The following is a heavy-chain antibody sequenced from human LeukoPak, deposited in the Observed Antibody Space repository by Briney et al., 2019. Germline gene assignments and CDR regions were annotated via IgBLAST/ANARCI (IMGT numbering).Heavy chain of an antibody. J-gene: IGHJ4*02. CDR3: ARTGIAARPGPFDY. CDR1: GCSFTNHD. D-gene: IGHD6-6*01. CDR2: IRAYNGAE. Sequence: SVKVSCKPSGCSFTNHDFNLLRLDPPPPLEWTGWIRAYNGAENYAQKLQGRVTMTRDMSTSTVYMELSSLRSEDTAVYYCARTGIAARPGPFDYWGQGTLVTVSS. V-gene: IGHV1-18*01.